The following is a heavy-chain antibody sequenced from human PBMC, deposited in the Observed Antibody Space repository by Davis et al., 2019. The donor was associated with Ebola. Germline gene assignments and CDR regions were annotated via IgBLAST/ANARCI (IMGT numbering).Heavy chain of an antibody. J-gene: IGHJ5*02. CDR2: INPNSGGT. Sequence: ASVQVSCKASGYTFTGYYMHWVRQAPAQGLEWMGWINPNSGGTKYAQKFQGRVTITRDTSIRTAYMELSRLRSDDTAVYDCAEARGYYGSGSYRGWFDPWGQGTLVTVSS. D-gene: IGHD3-10*01. V-gene: IGHV1-2*02. CDR3: AEARGYYGSGSYRGWFDP. CDR1: GYTFTGYY.